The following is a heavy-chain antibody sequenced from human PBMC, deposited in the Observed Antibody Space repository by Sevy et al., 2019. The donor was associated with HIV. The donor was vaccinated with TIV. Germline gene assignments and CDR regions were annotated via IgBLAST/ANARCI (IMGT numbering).Heavy chain of an antibody. CDR3: ARGTYFYDTSGYSY. D-gene: IGHD3-22*01. J-gene: IGHJ4*02. V-gene: IGHV3-23*01. Sequence: GGSLRLSCGASGFTFSSYAMSWVRQAPGKGLQWVSAISGSGGSTNYAHSVKGRFTISRDNSKNTLYLQMTSLRAEDTAVYYCARGTYFYDTSGYSYWGQGTLVTVSS. CDR1: GFTFSSYA. CDR2: ISGSGGST.